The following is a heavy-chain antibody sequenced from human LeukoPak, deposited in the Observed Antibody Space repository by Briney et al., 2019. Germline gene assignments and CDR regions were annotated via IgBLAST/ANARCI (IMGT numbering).Heavy chain of an antibody. CDR2: IFHSGTT. CDR3: ARDQWLLRGGDHDAFDI. CDR1: GGSFRGYY. J-gene: IGHJ3*02. Sequence: SETLSLTCAVYGGSFRGYYWSWIRQPPGKGLEWIGEIFHSGTTNYNPSLKSRVTISIDKSKNQFSLKLRSVTAADTAVYYCARDQWLLRGGDHDAFDIWGQGTMVTVSS. V-gene: IGHV4-34*12. D-gene: IGHD6-19*01.